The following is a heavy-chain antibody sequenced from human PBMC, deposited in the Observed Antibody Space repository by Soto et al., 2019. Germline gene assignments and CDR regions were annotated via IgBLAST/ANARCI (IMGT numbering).Heavy chain of an antibody. CDR1: GFTFSSYG. CDR2: ISYDGSNK. Sequence: GGSLRLSCAASGFTFSSYGMHWVRQAPGKGLEWVAVISYDGSNKYYADSVKGRFTISRDNSKNTLYLQMNSLRAEDTAVYYCAKAYMVRGVDDAFDIWGQGTMVTVSS. CDR3: AKAYMVRGVDDAFDI. J-gene: IGHJ3*02. D-gene: IGHD3-10*01. V-gene: IGHV3-30*18.